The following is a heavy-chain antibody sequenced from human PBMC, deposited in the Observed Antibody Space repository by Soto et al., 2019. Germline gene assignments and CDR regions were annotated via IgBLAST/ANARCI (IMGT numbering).Heavy chain of an antibody. CDR2: FDPEDGET. CDR3: ATDVAYYYDSSGYYY. J-gene: IGHJ4*02. CDR1: GYTLTELS. D-gene: IGHD3-22*01. Sequence: ASVKVSCKVSGYTLTELSMHWVRQAPGKGLEWMGGFDPEDGETIYAQKFQGRVTMTEDTSTDTAYMELSSLRSEDTAVYYCATDVAYYYDSSGYYYWGQRTLVTVSS. V-gene: IGHV1-24*01.